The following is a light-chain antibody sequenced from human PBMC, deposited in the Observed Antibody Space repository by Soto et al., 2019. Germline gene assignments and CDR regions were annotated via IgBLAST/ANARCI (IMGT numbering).Light chain of an antibody. J-gene: IGLJ2*01. V-gene: IGLV1-40*01. CDR3: QSYDSSLSGSVV. CDR2: GNS. Sequence: QSVLTQPPSVSGAPGQRVTISCTGSSSNIGAGYDVHWYQQLPGTAPKLLIYGNSNRPSGVPDRFSGSKSGTSASLAITGXXXEXXXDYXCQSYDSSLSGSVVFGGGTKLTVL. CDR1: SSNIGAGYD.